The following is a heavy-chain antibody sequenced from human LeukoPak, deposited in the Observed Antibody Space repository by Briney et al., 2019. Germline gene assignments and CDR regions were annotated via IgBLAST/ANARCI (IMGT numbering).Heavy chain of an antibody. D-gene: IGHD1-1*01. Sequence: PSETLSLTCTASGGSISSGSYYWSWIRQPAGKGLEWIGRIYTSGSTNYNPSLKSRVTISVDTSKNQFSLKLSSVTAADTAVYYCARDLPAGGIDWGQGTLVTVSS. CDR3: ARDLPAGGID. V-gene: IGHV4-61*02. J-gene: IGHJ4*02. CDR1: GGSISSGSYY. CDR2: IYTSGST.